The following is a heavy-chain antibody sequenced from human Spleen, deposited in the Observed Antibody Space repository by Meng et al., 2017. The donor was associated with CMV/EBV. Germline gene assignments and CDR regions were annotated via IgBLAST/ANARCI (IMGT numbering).Heavy chain of an antibody. CDR2: MAYDGDNA. J-gene: IGHJ4*02. CDR3: ARGCGGDCYQVDF. CDR1: GFTFGRYT. D-gene: IGHD2-21*01. Sequence: GESLKISCAASGFTFGRYTMHWVRQAPGKGLEWVAVMAYDGDNAHYPDSVKGRFTISRDNSNNTLYLQMNSLRADDTAVYYCARGCGGDCYQVDFWGQGTLVTVSS. V-gene: IGHV3-30*04.